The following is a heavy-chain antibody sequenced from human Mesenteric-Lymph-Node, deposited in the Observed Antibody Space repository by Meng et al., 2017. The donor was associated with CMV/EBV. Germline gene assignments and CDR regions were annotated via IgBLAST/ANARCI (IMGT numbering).Heavy chain of an antibody. Sequence: ASVKVSCKASGYTFNSYYIYWVRQTPGQGLEWMGKINPSDGSTSYAQKFQGRVTMTRDTSTSTVYMELSSLRSEDTAVYYCARGVMTTVTTYGMDVWGQGTTVTVSS. CDR3: ARGVMTTVTTYGMDV. CDR2: INPSDGST. D-gene: IGHD4-17*01. J-gene: IGHJ6*02. CDR1: GYTFNSYY. V-gene: IGHV1-46*02.